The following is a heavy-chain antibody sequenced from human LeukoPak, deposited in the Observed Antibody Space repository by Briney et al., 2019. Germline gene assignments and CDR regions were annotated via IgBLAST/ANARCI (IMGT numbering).Heavy chain of an antibody. CDR3: ARDPLSDGGYFDH. CDR1: GGSMSLYF. D-gene: IGHD3-16*01. J-gene: IGHJ4*02. V-gene: IGHV4-59*01. Sequence: PSETLSLTCTVSGGSMSLYFWNWIRQPPGKGLEYIGYIYYNGNTNYNPSLQSRVTMPVDTSKNQFSLKLTSVTAADTAVYYCARDPLSDGGYFDHWGQGTLVTVSS. CDR2: IYYNGNT.